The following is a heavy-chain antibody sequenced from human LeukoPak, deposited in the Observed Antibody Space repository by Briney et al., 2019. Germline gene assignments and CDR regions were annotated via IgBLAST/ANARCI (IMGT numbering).Heavy chain of an antibody. CDR2: ISSSGSTI. CDR3: ARVVIIPLYYYYYMDV. Sequence: GGSLRLSCAASGFTFSDYYMSWIRQAPGKGLEGVSYISSSGSTIYYADSVKGRFTISRDNAKNSLYLQMNSLRAEDTAVYYCARVVIIPLYYYYYMDVWGKGTTVTVSS. J-gene: IGHJ6*03. V-gene: IGHV3-11*01. D-gene: IGHD3-3*01. CDR1: GFTFSDYY.